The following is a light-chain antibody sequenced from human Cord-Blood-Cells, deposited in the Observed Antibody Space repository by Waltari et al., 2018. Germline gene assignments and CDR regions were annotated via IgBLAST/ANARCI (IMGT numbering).Light chain of an antibody. CDR2: AAS. J-gene: IGKJ4*01. CDR1: QSISSY. Sequence: DIQITQSPSSLSASVGDSVTITCRASQSISSYLHWYQQKPGKAPKLLISAASSLQSGVPSRFSGSGSGTDFTLTISSLQPEDCATYYCQQSYSTPLTFGGGTKVEIK. CDR3: QQSYSTPLT. V-gene: IGKV1-39*01.